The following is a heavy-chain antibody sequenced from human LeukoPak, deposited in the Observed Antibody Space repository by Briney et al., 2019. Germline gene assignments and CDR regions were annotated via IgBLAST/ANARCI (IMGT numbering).Heavy chain of an antibody. V-gene: IGHV3-23*01. CDR1: GFTFSSYA. CDR3: ALMVRGVTNWFDP. J-gene: IGHJ5*02. Sequence: PGGPLRLSCAASGFTFSSYAMSWVRQAPGKGLEWVSAISGSGGSTYYADSVKGRFTISRDNAKNSLYLQMNSLRAEDTAGYYCALMVRGVTNWFDPWGQGTLVTVSS. CDR2: ISGSGGST. D-gene: IGHD3-10*01.